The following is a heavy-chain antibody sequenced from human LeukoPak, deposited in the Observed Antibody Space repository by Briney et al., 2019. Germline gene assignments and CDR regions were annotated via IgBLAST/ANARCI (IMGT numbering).Heavy chain of an antibody. V-gene: IGHV3-7*03. CDR1: GLSFSSYW. CDR3: ARDQSRRSDY. CDR2: IKEDGREE. J-gene: IGHJ4*02. Sequence: GGSLRLSCAGSGLSFSSYWVTWVRQAPGKGLEWVAIIKEDGREEYYVDSVKGRFTISRDNAKNSLYLQMNSLRVEDTAVYYCARDQSRRSDYWGQGTLLTVSS.